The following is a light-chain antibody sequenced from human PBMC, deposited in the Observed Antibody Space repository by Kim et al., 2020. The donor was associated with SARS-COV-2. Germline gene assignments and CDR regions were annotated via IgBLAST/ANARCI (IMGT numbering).Light chain of an antibody. Sequence: VALGQTARSTCGGNNSGTKKVHWFQQKPGQAPVLVIGGDSNRPAGIPERFSGSNSGNTATMTISRAQPGEEADYYCQVWDSSTGVFGGGTQLTVL. J-gene: IGLJ3*02. CDR3: QVWDSSTGV. CDR1: NSGTKK. CDR2: GDS. V-gene: IGLV3-9*01.